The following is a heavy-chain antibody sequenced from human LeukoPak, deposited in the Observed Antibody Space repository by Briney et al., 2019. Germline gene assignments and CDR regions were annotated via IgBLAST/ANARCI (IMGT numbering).Heavy chain of an antibody. CDR2: ISGSGGST. D-gene: IGHD3-3*01. CDR1: GFTFSSYE. V-gene: IGHV3-23*01. J-gene: IGHJ4*02. Sequence: GGSLRLSCAASGFTFSSYEMNWVRQAPGKGLEWVSAISGSGGSTYYADSVKGRFTISRDNSKNTLYLQMNSLRAEDTAVYYCASASDFWSGYYSLVDYWGQGTLVTVSS. CDR3: ASASDFWSGYYSLVDY.